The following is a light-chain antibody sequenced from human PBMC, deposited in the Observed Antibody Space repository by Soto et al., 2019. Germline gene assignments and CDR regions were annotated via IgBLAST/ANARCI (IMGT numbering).Light chain of an antibody. CDR2: DAS. CDR1: QSIIIW. V-gene: IGKV1-5*01. J-gene: IGKJ1*01. CDR3: QEYNSWRGEWT. Sequence: DIQMTQSPSTLSASVGDRVTITCRASQSIIIWLAWYQQKAGKAPKLLIYDASTLESGVPSRFSGSGSRTEFALTISSLQPDDFATYYCQEYNSWRGEWTFGQGTKVEIK.